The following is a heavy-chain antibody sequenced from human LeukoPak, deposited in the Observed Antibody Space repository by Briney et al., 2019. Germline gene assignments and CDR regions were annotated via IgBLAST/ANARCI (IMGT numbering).Heavy chain of an antibody. CDR1: GYTFTSYY. J-gene: IGHJ6*02. D-gene: IGHD6-13*01. CDR3: ARVGSIAAAGTDYYYGMDV. CDR2: INPSGGST. Sequence: ASVKVSCKASGYTFTSYYMHWVRQAPGQGLEWMGIINPSGGSTSYAQKLQGRVTMTRDTSTSTVYMELSSLRSEDTAVYYCARVGSIAAAGTDYYYGMDVWGQGTTVTVSS. V-gene: IGHV1-46*01.